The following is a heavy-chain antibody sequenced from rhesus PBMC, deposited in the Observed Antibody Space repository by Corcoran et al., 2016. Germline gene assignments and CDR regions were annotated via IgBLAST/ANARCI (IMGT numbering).Heavy chain of an antibody. Sequence: QVQLQESGPGLVKPSETLSLTCAVSGGSISDYYYWNWIRQPPGKGLEWIGSIYCNSASTYYNPSLKSRGTISKDTSKNQFFRRLSSVTAADTAVYYCARDDDSSWSLDYWGQGVLVTVSS. V-gene: IGHV4S9*01. CDR1: GGSISDYYY. CDR3: ARDDDSSWSLDY. J-gene: IGHJ4*01. D-gene: IGHD6-13*01. CDR2: IYCNSAST.